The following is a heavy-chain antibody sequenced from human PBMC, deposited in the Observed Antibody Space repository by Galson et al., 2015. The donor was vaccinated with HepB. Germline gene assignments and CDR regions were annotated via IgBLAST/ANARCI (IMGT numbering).Heavy chain of an antibody. J-gene: IGHJ4*02. CDR2: ISSSGSTI. CDR3: AKTSGRWFGDRAPFDY. CDR1: GFTFSDYY. Sequence: LRLSCAASGFTFSDYYMSWIRQAPGKGLEGVSYISSSGSTIYCADSVKGRFTISRDNAKNSLYLQMNSLRAEDTAVYYCAKTSGRWFGDRAPFDYWGQGTLVTVSS. V-gene: IGHV3-11*01. D-gene: IGHD3-10*01.